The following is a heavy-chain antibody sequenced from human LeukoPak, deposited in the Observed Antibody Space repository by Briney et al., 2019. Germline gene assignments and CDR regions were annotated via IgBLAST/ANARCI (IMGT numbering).Heavy chain of an antibody. Sequence: ASVKVSCKASGYTFTGYYMHWVRQAPGQGLEWMGWINPNSGGTNYAQKFQGRVTMTRDTSISTAYMELSRLRSDDAAVYYCARAGGYYDSSGYNYVSDYWGQGTLVTVSS. CDR1: GYTFTGYY. J-gene: IGHJ4*02. CDR2: INPNSGGT. D-gene: IGHD3-22*01. CDR3: ARAGGYYDSSGYNYVSDY. V-gene: IGHV1-2*02.